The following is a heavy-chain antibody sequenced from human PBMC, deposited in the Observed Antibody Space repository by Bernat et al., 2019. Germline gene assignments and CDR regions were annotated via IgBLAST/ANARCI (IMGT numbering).Heavy chain of an antibody. CDR3: TGYGGNSV. CDR1: GFTVSNNH. V-gene: IGHV3-66*01. D-gene: IGHD2-21*02. J-gene: IGHJ4*02. Sequence: EVQLVEXXGGLVQPLVSLRLSCSSSGFTVSNNHVIWVRHAAGKVLECVSVIYGGGGTYYADSAKVRFTISRDNSKNTVSLHMNSMRAEDTAMYYCTGYGGNSVWGQGTLVTVSS. CDR2: IYGGGGT.